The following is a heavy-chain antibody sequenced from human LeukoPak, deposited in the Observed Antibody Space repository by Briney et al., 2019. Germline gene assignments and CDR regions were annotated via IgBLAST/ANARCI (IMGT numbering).Heavy chain of an antibody. CDR3: ARELLWFGEFEFGNWFDP. J-gene: IGHJ5*02. CDR1: GGSISSYY. V-gene: IGHV4-59*01. Sequence: LETLSLTCTVSGGSISSYYWSWIRQPPGKGLEWIGYIYYSGSTNYNPSLKSRVTISVDTSKNQFSLKLSSVTAADTAVYYCARELLWFGEFEFGNWFDPWGQGTLVTVSS. D-gene: IGHD3-10*01. CDR2: IYYSGST.